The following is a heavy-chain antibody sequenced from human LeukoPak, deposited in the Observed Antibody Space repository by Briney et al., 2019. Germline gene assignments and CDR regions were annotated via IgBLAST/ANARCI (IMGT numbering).Heavy chain of an antibody. D-gene: IGHD2-15*01. J-gene: IGHJ4*02. CDR2: IIPIFGTA. CDR1: GGTYSRYA. Sequence: ASVKVSCKASGGTYSRYAINWVRQAPGQGLEWMGGIIPIFGTANYAQKFQGRVTITADESTSTAYMELSSLRSEDTAVYYCARSRGSCYSCGDYWGQGTLVTVSS. CDR3: ARSRGSCYSCGDY. V-gene: IGHV1-69*13.